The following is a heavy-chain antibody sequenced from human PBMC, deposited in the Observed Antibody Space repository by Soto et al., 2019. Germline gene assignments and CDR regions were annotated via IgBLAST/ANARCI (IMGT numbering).Heavy chain of an antibody. J-gene: IGHJ2*01. CDR2: ISYDGSNK. Sequence: QVQLVESGGGVVQPGRSLRLSCAASGFTFSSYAMHWVRQAPGKGLEWVAVISYDGSNKYYADSVKGRFTISRDNSKNTLYLQMNSLRAEDTAVYYCARDRSITGTLGYFDLWGRGTLVTVFS. V-gene: IGHV3-30-3*01. D-gene: IGHD1-20*01. CDR3: ARDRSITGTLGYFDL. CDR1: GFTFSSYA.